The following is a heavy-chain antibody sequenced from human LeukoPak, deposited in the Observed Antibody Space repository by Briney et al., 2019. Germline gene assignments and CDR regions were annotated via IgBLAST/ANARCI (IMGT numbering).Heavy chain of an antibody. CDR2: ISSSSSYI. CDR3: APLGIVDY. Sequence: GRSLRLSCAASGFTFSSYGMHWVRQAPGKGLEWVSSISSSSSYIYYADSVKGRFTISRDNAKNSLYLQMNSLRAEDTAVYYCAPLGIVDYWGQGTLVTVSS. D-gene: IGHD7-27*01. V-gene: IGHV3-21*01. J-gene: IGHJ4*02. CDR1: GFTFSSYG.